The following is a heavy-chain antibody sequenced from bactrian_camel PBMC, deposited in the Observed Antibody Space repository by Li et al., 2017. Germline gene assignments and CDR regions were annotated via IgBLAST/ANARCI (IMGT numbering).Heavy chain of an antibody. D-gene: IGHD4*01. CDR1: GRSNENYF. V-gene: IGHV3S45*01. J-gene: IGHJ4*01. CDR2: MYTGFGGGNI. CDR3: AADPLACHSDYDDTEYNY. Sequence: HVQLVESGGGSVQAGGSLRLSCAISGRSNENYFLAWFRQPPGKEREGVAAMYTGFGGGNIYYDDSVKGRFTISQDNSKNTLFLQMNVLRPEDTAMYYCAADPLACHSDYDDTEYNYWGQGTQVTVS.